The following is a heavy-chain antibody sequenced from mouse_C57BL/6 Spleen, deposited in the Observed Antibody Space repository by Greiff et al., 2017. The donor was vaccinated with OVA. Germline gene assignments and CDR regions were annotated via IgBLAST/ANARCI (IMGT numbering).Heavy chain of an antibody. D-gene: IGHD1-1*01. J-gene: IGHJ2*01. Sequence: DVKLQESGPGLVKPSQSLSLTCSVTGYSITSGYYWNWIRQFPGNKLEWMGYISYDGSNNYNPSLKNRISITRDTSKNQFFLKLNSVTTEDTATYYCARDGGYGSSYNFDYWGQGTTLTVSS. CDR1: GYSITSGYY. CDR2: ISYDGSN. CDR3: ARDGGYGSSYNFDY. V-gene: IGHV3-6*01.